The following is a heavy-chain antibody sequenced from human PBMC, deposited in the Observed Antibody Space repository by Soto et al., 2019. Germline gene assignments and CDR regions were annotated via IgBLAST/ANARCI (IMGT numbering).Heavy chain of an antibody. CDR2: IDPSDSYT. D-gene: IGHD2-21*02. CDR1: GYSFTNFW. J-gene: IGHJ4*02. V-gene: IGHV5-10-1*01. Sequence: GESLKISCETSGYSFTNFWISWVRQMPGKGLEWMGRIDPSDSYTNYSPSFQGHVTFSADESINTAYLQWSSLKASDTAMYYCARHRHPAPPFRVVTTMGLEYWAQGTPVTVSS. CDR3: ARHRHPAPPFRVVTTMGLEY.